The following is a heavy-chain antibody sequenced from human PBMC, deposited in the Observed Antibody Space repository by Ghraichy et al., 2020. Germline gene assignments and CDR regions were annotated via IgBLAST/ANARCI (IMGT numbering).Heavy chain of an antibody. CDR1: GDSISTYY. D-gene: IGHD6-6*01. V-gene: IGHV4-59*01. J-gene: IGHJ2*01. CDR3: AGSSSSAPYLDL. Sequence: ESLNISCTVSGDSISTYYWSWIRQPPGKGLEWIGYVYYSGSPRYKPSLKSRVTISLDTSKNQFSLKLTSVTAADTAVYYCAGSSSSAPYLDLWGRGTLVTVSS. CDR2: VYYSGSP.